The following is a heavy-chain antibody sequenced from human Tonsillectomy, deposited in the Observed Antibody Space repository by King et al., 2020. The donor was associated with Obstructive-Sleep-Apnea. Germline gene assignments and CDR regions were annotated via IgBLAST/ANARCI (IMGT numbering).Heavy chain of an antibody. CDR1: GFSLSNARMG. CDR3: ARISKLLWFGELLSSHYYYGMDV. D-gene: IGHD3-10*01. V-gene: IGHV2-26*01. Sequence: TLKESGPVLVKPTETLTLTCTVSGFSLSNARMGVSWIRQPPGKALEWLAHIFSNDEKSYSTSLKSRLTISKDTSKSQVALKMTNMDPVDTATYYCARISKLLWFGELLSSHYYYGMDVWGQGTTVTVSS. CDR2: IFSNDEK. J-gene: IGHJ6*02.